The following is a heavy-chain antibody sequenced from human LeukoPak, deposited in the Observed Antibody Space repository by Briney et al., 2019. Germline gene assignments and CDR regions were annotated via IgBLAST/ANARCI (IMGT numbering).Heavy chain of an antibody. CDR1: GGSFSGYY. V-gene: IGHV4-34*01. J-gene: IGHJ4*02. D-gene: IGHD3-22*01. CDR3: ARGYYYDSSGHFDY. CDR2: INHSGST. Sequence: KPSETLSLTCAAYGGSFSGYYWSWIRQPPGKGLEWIGEINHSGSTNYNPSLKSRVTISVDTSKNQFSLKLSSVTAADTAVYYCARGYYYDSSGHFDYWGQGTLVTVSS.